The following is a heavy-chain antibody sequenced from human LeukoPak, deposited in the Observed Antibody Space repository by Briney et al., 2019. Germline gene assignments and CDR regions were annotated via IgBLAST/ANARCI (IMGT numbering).Heavy chain of an antibody. CDR3: ARDDMGLGNWFDP. CDR2: IYHSGST. J-gene: IGHJ5*02. Sequence: SETLSLTCTVSGYSISSGYYWGWIRQPPGKGLEWIGSIYHSGSTYYNPSLKSRVTISVDTSKNQFSLKLSSVTAADTAVYYCARDDMGLGNWFDPWGQGTLVTVSS. V-gene: IGHV4-38-2*02. CDR1: GYSISSGYY. D-gene: IGHD3-16*01.